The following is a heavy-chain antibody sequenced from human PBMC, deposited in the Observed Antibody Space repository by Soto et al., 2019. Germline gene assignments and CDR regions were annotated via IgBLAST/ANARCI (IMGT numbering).Heavy chain of an antibody. D-gene: IGHD3-16*02. Sequence: QVQLVQSGAEVKKPGSSVKVSCRACGGTFSSYAISWVRQAPGQGLDWMRGIIPIFGTANYAQKFQGRVTITADESTSTAYMELSSLRSEDTAVHYCARGLGELSYLDYYYYGMDVWGQGTTVTVSS. J-gene: IGHJ6*02. CDR2: IIPIFGTA. V-gene: IGHV1-69*01. CDR1: GGTFSSYA. CDR3: ARGLGELSYLDYYYYGMDV.